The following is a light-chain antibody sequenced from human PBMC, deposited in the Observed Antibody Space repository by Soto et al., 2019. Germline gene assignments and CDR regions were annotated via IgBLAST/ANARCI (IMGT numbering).Light chain of an antibody. CDR2: EVS. J-gene: IGLJ1*01. CDR1: SSDVGSYNL. Sequence: QSALTQPASVSGSPGQSITISCTGTSSDVGSYNLVSWYQQHPGKDPKLMIYEVSKWPSGVSNRFSGSKSGNTASLTISGLQAEDEADYYCCSYAGSSTFYVFGTGTQLTVL. CDR3: CSYAGSSTFYV. V-gene: IGLV2-23*02.